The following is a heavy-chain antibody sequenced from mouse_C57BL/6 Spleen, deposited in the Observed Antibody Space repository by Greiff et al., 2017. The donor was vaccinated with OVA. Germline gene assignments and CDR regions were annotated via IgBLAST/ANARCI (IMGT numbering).Heavy chain of an antibody. V-gene: IGHV1-15*01. CDR1: GYTFTDYE. J-gene: IGHJ2*01. CDR3: TRWEATMAYYFDY. CDR2: IDPETGGT. Sequence: VQLQQSGAELVRPGASVTLSCKASGYTFTDYEMHWVKQTPVHGLEWIGAIDPETGGTAYNQKFKGKAILTADKSSSTAYMELRSLTSEDSAVYYCTRWEATMAYYFDYWGQGTTLTVSS. D-gene: IGHD2-1*01.